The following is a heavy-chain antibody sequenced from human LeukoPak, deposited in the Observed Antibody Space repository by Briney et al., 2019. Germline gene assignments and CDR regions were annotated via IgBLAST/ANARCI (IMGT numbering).Heavy chain of an antibody. CDR3: ARETAAYYYYMDV. CDR1: GGSISSGSYY. D-gene: IGHD6-13*01. V-gene: IGHV4-61*02. Sequence: SQTLSLTCTVSGGSISSGSYYWSWIRQPAGKGLEWIGRIYTSGSTNYNPSLKSRVTISVDTSKNQFSLKLSSVTAADTAVYYCARETAAYYYYMDVWGKGTTVTVSS. J-gene: IGHJ6*03. CDR2: IYTSGST.